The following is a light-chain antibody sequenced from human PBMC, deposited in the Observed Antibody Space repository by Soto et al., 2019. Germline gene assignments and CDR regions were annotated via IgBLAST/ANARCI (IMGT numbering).Light chain of an antibody. CDR3: CSYAGSSIWA. Sequence: QSVLTQPACVSGSPGQSITISCTGTSGVIGSYYLVSWYQQHPGKAPKLMIYDVTKRPSGVSNRFSGSKSRNTASLTISGLQAEDEPDYSCCSYAGSSIWAFGGGTKVTVL. J-gene: IGLJ3*02. V-gene: IGLV2-23*02. CDR1: SGVIGSYYL. CDR2: DVT.